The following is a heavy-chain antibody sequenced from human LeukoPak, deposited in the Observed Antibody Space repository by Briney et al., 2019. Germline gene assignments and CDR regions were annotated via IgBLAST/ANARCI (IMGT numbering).Heavy chain of an antibody. Sequence: GGSLRLSCAASGLAFSSYAMMWLRQAPGKGLEWVSATTANGDWALYADSVKGRFTISRDNSKNTLYLQMSSLRVEDTAVYYCARGSGSYYNPQYFDYWGQGTLVTVSS. V-gene: IGHV3-23*01. CDR2: TTANGDWA. CDR3: ARGSGSYYNPQYFDY. D-gene: IGHD3-10*01. J-gene: IGHJ4*02. CDR1: GLAFSSYA.